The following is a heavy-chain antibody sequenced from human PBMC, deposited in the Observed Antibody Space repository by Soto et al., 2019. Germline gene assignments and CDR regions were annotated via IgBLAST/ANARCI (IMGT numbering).Heavy chain of an antibody. Sequence: SLRLSCAASGFTFDDYAMHWVRQAPGKGLEWVSGISWNSGSIGYADSVKGRFTISRDNAKNSLYLQMNSLRAEDTALYYCAKDSSIAARLAYFDYWGQGTLVTVSS. D-gene: IGHD6-6*01. CDR2: ISWNSGSI. V-gene: IGHV3-9*01. J-gene: IGHJ4*02. CDR1: GFTFDDYA. CDR3: AKDSSIAARLAYFDY.